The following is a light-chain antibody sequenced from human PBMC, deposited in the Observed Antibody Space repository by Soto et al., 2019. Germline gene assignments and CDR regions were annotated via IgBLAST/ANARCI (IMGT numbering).Light chain of an antibody. V-gene: IGKV4-1*01. J-gene: IGKJ1*01. Sequence: DFVMTQSPDSLAVSLGERATINCKSSQSVLYISNNKNYLAWYQQKPGQPPKLLIYWASTRESGVPDRFSSSGSVKDFTHTISRLQVEDVAVYYCQQYFSPPGSFGQGAKVEMK. CDR2: WAS. CDR1: QSVLYISNNKNY. CDR3: QQYFSPPGS.